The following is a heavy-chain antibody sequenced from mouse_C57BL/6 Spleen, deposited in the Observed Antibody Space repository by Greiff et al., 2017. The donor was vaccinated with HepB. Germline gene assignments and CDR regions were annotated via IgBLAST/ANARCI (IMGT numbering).Heavy chain of an antibody. Sequence: VMLVESGAELVRPGASVKLSCKASGYTFTDYYINWVKQRPGQGLEWIARIYPGSGNTYYNEKFKGKATLTAEKSSSTAYMQLSSLTSEDSAVYFCARVYYSPFYAMDYWGQGTSVTVSS. J-gene: IGHJ4*01. CDR2: IYPGSGNT. CDR3: ARVYYSPFYAMDY. V-gene: IGHV1-76*01. CDR1: GYTFTDYY. D-gene: IGHD2-12*01.